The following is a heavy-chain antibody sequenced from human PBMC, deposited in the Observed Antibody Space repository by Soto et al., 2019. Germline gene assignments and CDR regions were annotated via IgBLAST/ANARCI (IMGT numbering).Heavy chain of an antibody. CDR3: ARGKGSSGPYYYYGMDV. Sequence: ASVKVSCKASGYTFTGYYMHWVRQAPGQGLEWMGWINPNSGGTNYAQKFQGRVTMTRDTSISTAYMELSRLRSDDTAVYYCARGKGSSGPYYYYGMDVLGQGTTVTVSS. V-gene: IGHV1-2*02. D-gene: IGHD3-22*01. CDR2: INPNSGGT. J-gene: IGHJ6*02. CDR1: GYTFTGYY.